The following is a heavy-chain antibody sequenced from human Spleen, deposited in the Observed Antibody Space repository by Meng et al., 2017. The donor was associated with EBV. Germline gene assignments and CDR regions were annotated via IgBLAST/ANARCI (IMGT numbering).Heavy chain of an antibody. Sequence: QVQWVQVGAAVKKPGSWVKVSCKTAGGKFNSDAISWVRQAPGQGLEWMGGLIPMLGAPNYAQKFQDRVTIIADKSTSIHYMELSSLRSDDTAVYYCASESGRGYTPDYWGRGTLVTVSS. CDR1: GGKFNSDA. CDR2: LIPMLGAP. CDR3: ASESGRGYTPDY. D-gene: IGHD3-10*01. J-gene: IGHJ4*02. V-gene: IGHV1-69*06.